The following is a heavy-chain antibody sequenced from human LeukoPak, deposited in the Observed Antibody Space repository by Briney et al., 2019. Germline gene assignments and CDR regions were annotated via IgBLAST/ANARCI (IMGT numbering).Heavy chain of an antibody. V-gene: IGHV5-51*01. CDR1: GYSFTSYW. Sequence: GESLKISCTGSGYSFTSYWIGWVRQMPGKGLEWMGIIYPGDSDTRYSPSFQGQVTISADKSISTAYLQWSSLKASDTAMYYCARRYCSSGWLLSGFDYWGQGTLVTVSS. CDR2: IYPGDSDT. J-gene: IGHJ4*02. D-gene: IGHD6-19*01. CDR3: ARRYCSSGWLLSGFDY.